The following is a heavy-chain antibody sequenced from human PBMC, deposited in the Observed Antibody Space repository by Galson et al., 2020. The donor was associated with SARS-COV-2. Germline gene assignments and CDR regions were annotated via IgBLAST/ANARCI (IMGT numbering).Heavy chain of an antibody. Sequence: GGSLRLSCAASGFTFSSYWMHWVRQAPGKGLVWVSRIHRDGSGTIYADSVKGRFTISRDNAKNTLNLQMISLRAEDTAVYYCARDYYDSSGYTVDAFDIWGQGTMVTVSS. CDR3: ARDYYDSSGYTVDAFDI. CDR1: GFTFSSYW. D-gene: IGHD3-22*01. J-gene: IGHJ3*02. CDR2: IHRDGSGT. V-gene: IGHV3-74*01.